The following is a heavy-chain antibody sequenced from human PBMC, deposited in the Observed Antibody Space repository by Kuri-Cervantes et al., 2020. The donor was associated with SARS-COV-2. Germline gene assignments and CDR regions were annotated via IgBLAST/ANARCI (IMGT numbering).Heavy chain of an antibody. J-gene: IGHJ6*03. CDR2: ISSSSSTI. Sequence: GESLKISCAASGFTFSSYSMNWVRQAPGKGLEWVSYISSSSSTIYYADSAKGRFTISRDNAKNSLYLQMNSLRAEDTAVYYCARGGSSSSLILDYYMDVWGKGTTVTVSS. V-gene: IGHV3-48*01. CDR3: ARGGSSSSLILDYYMDV. D-gene: IGHD2-2*01. CDR1: GFTFSSYS.